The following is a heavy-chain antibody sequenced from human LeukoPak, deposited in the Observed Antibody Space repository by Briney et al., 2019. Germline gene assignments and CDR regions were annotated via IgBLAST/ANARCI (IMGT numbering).Heavy chain of an antibody. Sequence: ASVKVSCKASGYTFTTYDINWVRQAPGQGLEWMGWMNPNSGKTAYALKFQGRVTIARNTSISTAYMELSSLRSEDTAVYYCARGSAARAYYHYYYFMDVWGKGTTVTVSS. CDR3: ARGSAARAYYHYYYFMDV. CDR2: MNPNSGKT. D-gene: IGHD6-6*01. CDR1: GYTFTTYD. V-gene: IGHV1-8*03. J-gene: IGHJ6*03.